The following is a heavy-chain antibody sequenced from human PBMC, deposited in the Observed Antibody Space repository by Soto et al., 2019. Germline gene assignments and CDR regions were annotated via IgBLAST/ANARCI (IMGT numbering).Heavy chain of an antibody. V-gene: IGHV4-34*01. CDR1: GGSISSYY. CDR2: INHSGST. J-gene: IGHJ6*02. D-gene: IGHD3-16*01. Sequence: SETLSLTCTVSGGSISSYYWSWIRQPPGKGLEWIGEINHSGSTNYNPSLKSRVTISVDTSKNQFSLKLSSVTAADTAVYYCARDSVGAPLDVWGQGTTVTVS. CDR3: ARDSVGAPLDV.